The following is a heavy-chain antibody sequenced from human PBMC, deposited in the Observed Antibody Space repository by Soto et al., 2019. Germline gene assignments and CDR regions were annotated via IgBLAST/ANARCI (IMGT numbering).Heavy chain of an antibody. CDR3: VRDRYSSSGWFDP. CDR1: GDSVSSYSAA. D-gene: IGHD3-22*01. J-gene: IGHJ5*02. V-gene: IGHV6-1*01. CDR2: TYYRSRFFS. Sequence: SQTLSLTCAISGDSVSSYSAAWNWIRQSPSGGLEWLGRTYYRSRFFSDYAESVKSRIIINPDTSKNQCSLQLKSVTPEDTAVYYCVRDRYSSSGWFDPWGKRTTVTASS.